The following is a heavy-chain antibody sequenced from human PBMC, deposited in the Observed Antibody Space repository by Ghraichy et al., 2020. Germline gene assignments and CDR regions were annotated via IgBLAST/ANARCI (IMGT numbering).Heavy chain of an antibody. CDR1: GFTFSCCS. Sequence: GGSLRLSCAASGFTFSCCSMNWVRQAPGKGLEWVSYISSVGSTIYYADSVKGRFTISRDNAKNSLYLQMDSLRAEDTAVYFCARGLMVRGAHGGYWGQGTLVTVSS. D-gene: IGHD3-10*01. CDR2: ISSVGSTI. CDR3: ARGLMVRGAHGGY. J-gene: IGHJ4*02. V-gene: IGHV3-48*01.